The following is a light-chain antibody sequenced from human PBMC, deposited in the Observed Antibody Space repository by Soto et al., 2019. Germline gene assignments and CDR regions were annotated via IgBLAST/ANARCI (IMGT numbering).Light chain of an antibody. CDR1: SSDVGSYNL. Sequence: QSALTQPASVSGSPGQSITIFCTGTSSDVGSYNLVSWYQQHPGKAPKLMIYEGSKRPSGVSNRFSGSQSGNTASLTISVLQAEDEADYYCCSYAGSSPVFGGGTKLTVL. CDR3: CSYAGSSPV. V-gene: IGLV2-23*01. J-gene: IGLJ2*01. CDR2: EGS.